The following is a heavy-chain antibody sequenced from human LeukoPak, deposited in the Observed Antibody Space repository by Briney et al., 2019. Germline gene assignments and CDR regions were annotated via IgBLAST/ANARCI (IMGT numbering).Heavy chain of an antibody. CDR2: INHSGST. D-gene: IGHD2-8*01. CDR3: ARDIVLMVYAGYYYMDV. Sequence: SETLSLTCAVYGGSFSGYYWSWIRQPPGKGLEWIGEINHSGSTNYNPSLKSRVTISVDTSKNQFSLKLSSVTAADTAVYYCARDIVLMVYAGYYYMDVWGKGTTVTVSS. J-gene: IGHJ6*03. CDR1: GGSFSGYY. V-gene: IGHV4-34*01.